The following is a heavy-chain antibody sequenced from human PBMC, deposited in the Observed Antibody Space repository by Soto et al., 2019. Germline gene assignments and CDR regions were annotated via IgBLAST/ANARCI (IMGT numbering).Heavy chain of an antibody. CDR3: ASQIYTIFGVVTRYYYGVDV. CDR1: GFTFSSYG. V-gene: IGHV3-30*03. J-gene: IGHJ6*02. CDR2: ISYDGSNK. Sequence: PGGSLRLSCAASGFTFSSYGMHWVRQAPGKGLEWVAVISYDGSNKYYADSVKGRFTISRDNSKNTLYLQMNSLRAEDTAVYYCASQIYTIFGVVTRYYYGVDVWGQGTTVTVSS. D-gene: IGHD3-3*01.